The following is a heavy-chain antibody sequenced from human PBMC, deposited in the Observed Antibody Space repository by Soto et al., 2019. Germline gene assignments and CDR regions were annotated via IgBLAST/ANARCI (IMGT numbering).Heavy chain of an antibody. CDR1: GFTFSSYA. D-gene: IGHD3-10*01. CDR2: ISGSGGST. V-gene: IGHV3-23*01. J-gene: IGHJ5*02. Sequence: GESLKISCAASGFTFSSYAMSWVRQAPGKGLEWVSAISGSGGSTYYADSVKGRFTISRDNSKNTLYLQMNSLRAEDTAVYYCAKEPLLLHYYGSGSYNWFDPWGQGTLVTVSS. CDR3: AKEPLLLHYYGSGSYNWFDP.